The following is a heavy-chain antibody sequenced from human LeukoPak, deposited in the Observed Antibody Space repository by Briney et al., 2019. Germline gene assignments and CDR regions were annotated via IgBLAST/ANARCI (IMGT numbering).Heavy chain of an antibody. CDR3: ARGGTDYYDSSGYRADYDY. Sequence: SQTLSLTCTVSGGSISSGGYYWSWIRQPPGKGLEWIGYIYHSGSTYYNPSLKSRVTISVDTSKNQFSLKLSSVTAADTAVYYCARGGTDYYDSSGYRADYDYWGQGTLVTVSS. D-gene: IGHD3-22*01. V-gene: IGHV4-30-2*01. CDR2: IYHSGST. CDR1: GGSISSGGYY. J-gene: IGHJ4*02.